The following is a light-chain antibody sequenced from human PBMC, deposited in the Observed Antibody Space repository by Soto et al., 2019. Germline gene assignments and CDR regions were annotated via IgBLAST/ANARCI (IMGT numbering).Light chain of an antibody. V-gene: IGLV2-8*01. J-gene: IGLJ2*01. CDR3: SSYAGINTDVV. CDR1: SSDVGGYGY. Sequence: QSALTQPPSASGSPGQSVTISCTGTSSDVGGYGYVSWYQQHPGKAPKLMIFEDTKRASGVPNRFSGSKSGNTASLTVSGLQAEDEADYYCSSYAGINTDVVFGGGTKLTVL. CDR2: EDT.